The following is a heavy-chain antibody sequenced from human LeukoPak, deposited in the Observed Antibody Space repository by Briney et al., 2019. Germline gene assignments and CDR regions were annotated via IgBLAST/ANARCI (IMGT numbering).Heavy chain of an antibody. CDR1: GGSISSSSYY. V-gene: IGHV4-39*01. Sequence: SETLSLTCTVSGGSISSSSYYWGWIRQSPGKGLELIVSMYYRGSTYYNPSLKSRVTLSVDTPKNQFSLKLSSVTAADTAVYYCARHGRDGYNYGPVVYYWGQGTLVTVSS. J-gene: IGHJ4*02. D-gene: IGHD5-24*01. CDR2: MYYRGST. CDR3: ARHGRDGYNYGPVVYY.